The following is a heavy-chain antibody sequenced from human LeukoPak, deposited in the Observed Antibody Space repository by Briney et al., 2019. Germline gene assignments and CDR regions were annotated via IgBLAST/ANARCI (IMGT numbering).Heavy chain of an antibody. J-gene: IGHJ6*03. CDR3: ARRPRGSYYYGSGSRYGGHVDYYYYMDV. CDR2: INHSGST. D-gene: IGHD3-10*01. Sequence: PSETLSLTCTVSGGSISSSSYYWSWIRQPPGKGLEWIGEINHSGSTNYNPSLKSRVTISVDTSKNQFSLKLSSVTAADTAVYYCARRPRGSYYYGSGSRYGGHVDYYYYMDVWGKGTTVTISS. CDR1: GGSISSSSYY. V-gene: IGHV4-39*07.